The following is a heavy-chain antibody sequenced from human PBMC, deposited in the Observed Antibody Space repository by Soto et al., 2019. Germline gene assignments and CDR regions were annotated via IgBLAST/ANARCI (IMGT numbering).Heavy chain of an antibody. Sequence: SETLSLTCTVSGGSISSYYWSWIRQLPGKGLEWIGYIYYSGSTNYNPSLKSRVTISVDTSKNQFSLKLSSVTAADTAVYYCARESYYGSGANVVAYWGQGTLVTVSS. J-gene: IGHJ4*02. V-gene: IGHV4-59*01. CDR2: IYYSGST. CDR3: ARESYYGSGANVVAY. CDR1: GGSISSYY. D-gene: IGHD3-10*01.